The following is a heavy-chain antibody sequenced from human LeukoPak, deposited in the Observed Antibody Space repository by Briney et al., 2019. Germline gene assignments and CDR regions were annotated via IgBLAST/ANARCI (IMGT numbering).Heavy chain of an antibody. J-gene: IGHJ4*02. Sequence: SVKVSCKASGGTFISYAISWVRQAPGQGLEWMGGIIPIFGTANYAQKFQGRVTITTDESTSTAYMELSSLRSEDTAVYYCASYIAAAGTFAFDYWGQGTLVTVSS. D-gene: IGHD6-13*01. CDR2: IIPIFGTA. V-gene: IGHV1-69*05. CDR3: ASYIAAAGTFAFDY. CDR1: GGTFISYA.